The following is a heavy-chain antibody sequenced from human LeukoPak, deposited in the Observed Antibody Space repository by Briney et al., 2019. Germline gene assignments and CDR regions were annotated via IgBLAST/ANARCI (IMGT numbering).Heavy chain of an antibody. D-gene: IGHD3-10*01. CDR2: IYYSGST. CDR1: GGSISSSSYY. V-gene: IGHV4-39*01. CDR3: ASGGYYFDY. Sequence: PSETLSLTCTVSGGSISSSSYYWGWIRQPPGKGLEWIGSIYYSGSTCYNPSLKSRVTISVDTSKNQFSLKLSSVTAADTAVYYCASGGYYFDYWGQGTLVTVSS. J-gene: IGHJ4*02.